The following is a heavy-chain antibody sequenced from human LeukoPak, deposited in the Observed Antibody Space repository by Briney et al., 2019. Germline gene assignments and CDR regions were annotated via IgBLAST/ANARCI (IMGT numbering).Heavy chain of an antibody. D-gene: IGHD1-26*01. Sequence: GGSLRLSCAASGFTFSGSAMHWVRQASGKGLEWVGRIGSKANSYATAYAASVKGRFTISRDDSKNTAYLQMNSLKTEDTAVYYCTRLSIVGATDYWGQGTLVTVSS. CDR1: GFTFSGSA. V-gene: IGHV3-73*01. J-gene: IGHJ4*02. CDR2: IGSKANSYAT. CDR3: TRLSIVGATDY.